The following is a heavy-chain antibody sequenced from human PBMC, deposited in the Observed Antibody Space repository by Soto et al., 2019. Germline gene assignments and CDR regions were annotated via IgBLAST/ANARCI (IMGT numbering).Heavy chain of an antibody. Sequence: QVQLVQSGAEEKKPGASVRVSCKASGYTFTSYAMHWVRQAPGQRLEWMGWINAGNGNTKYSQKFQGRVTITRDTXXSTDYMELSSLRSEDMAVYYGAREKGGWLPNWFDPWGQGTLVTVSS. CDR1: GYTFTSYA. CDR3: AREKGGWLPNWFDP. D-gene: IGHD3-9*01. CDR2: INAGNGNT. J-gene: IGHJ5*02. V-gene: IGHV1-3*05.